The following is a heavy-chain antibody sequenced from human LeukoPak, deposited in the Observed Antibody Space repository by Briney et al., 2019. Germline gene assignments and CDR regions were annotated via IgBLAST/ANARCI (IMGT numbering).Heavy chain of an antibody. J-gene: IGHJ4*02. V-gene: IGHV1-18*01. D-gene: IGHD2-2*01. CDR3: ARDGTSTDDY. CDR1: GYTFSNFG. CDR2: ISGNNDNQ. Sequence: GASVKVSCKASGYTFSNFGINWVRQAPGQGLEWMGWISGNNDNQNYGQKFQGRFTLTTDSSTSTAYMELRNLRSDDTAVYYCARDGTSTDDYWGQGTLLTVSS.